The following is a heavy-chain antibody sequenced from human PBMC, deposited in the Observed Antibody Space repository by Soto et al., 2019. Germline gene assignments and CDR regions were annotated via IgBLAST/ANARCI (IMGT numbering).Heavy chain of an antibody. CDR1: GGSISSYY. Sequence: TLSLTCTVSGGSISSYYWSWIRQPPGKGLEWIGYIYYSGSTNYNPSLKSRVTISVDTSKNQFSLKLSSVTAADTAVYYCARGLRIVGATNWFDPWGQGTLVTVSS. D-gene: IGHD1-26*01. CDR2: IYYSGST. J-gene: IGHJ5*02. V-gene: IGHV4-59*01. CDR3: ARGLRIVGATNWFDP.